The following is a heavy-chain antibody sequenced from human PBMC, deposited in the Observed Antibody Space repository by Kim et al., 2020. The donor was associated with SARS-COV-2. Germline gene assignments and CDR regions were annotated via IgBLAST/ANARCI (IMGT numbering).Heavy chain of an antibody. Sequence: DSVKGRFTISRDNSKNTLYLQMNSLRAEDTAVYYCAKASYGDYAPDAFDIWGQGTMVTVSS. D-gene: IGHD4-17*01. J-gene: IGHJ3*02. CDR3: AKASYGDYAPDAFDI. V-gene: IGHV3-23*01.